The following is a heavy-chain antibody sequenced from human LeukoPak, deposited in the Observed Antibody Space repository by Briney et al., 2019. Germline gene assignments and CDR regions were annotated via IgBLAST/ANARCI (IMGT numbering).Heavy chain of an antibody. CDR2: ISSTSSYI. CDR1: VFTFSSYS. CDR3: VRFIGSGSYISDY. Sequence: GGSLRLSCAASVFTFSSYSMNWVRQAPGKGLEWVSSISSTSSYIHYADSVKGRFTISRDNAQNSVYLQMNSLRAEDTAVYYCVRFIGSGSYISDYWGQGTLVTVSS. V-gene: IGHV3-21*01. D-gene: IGHD3-10*01. J-gene: IGHJ4*02.